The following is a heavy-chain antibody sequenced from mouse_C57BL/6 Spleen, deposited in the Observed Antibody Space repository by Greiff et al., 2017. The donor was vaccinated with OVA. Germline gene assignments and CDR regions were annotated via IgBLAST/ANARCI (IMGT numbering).Heavy chain of an antibody. CDR2: IWSGGST. V-gene: IGHV2-2*01. Sequence: QVQLQQSGPGLVQPSQSLSITCTVSGFSLTSYGVHWVRQSPGKGLEWLGVIWSGGSTDYNAAFISRLSISKDNSKSQVFFKMNSLQADDTAIYYCARESVKGDYGSWFAYWGQGTLVTVSA. J-gene: IGHJ3*01. D-gene: IGHD2-4*01. CDR1: GFSLTSYG. CDR3: ARESVKGDYGSWFAY.